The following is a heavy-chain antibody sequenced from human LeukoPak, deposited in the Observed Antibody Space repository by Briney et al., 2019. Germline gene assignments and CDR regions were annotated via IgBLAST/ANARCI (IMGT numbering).Heavy chain of an antibody. D-gene: IGHD1-7*01. CDR2: TYYRSKWYN. CDR3: ARATGSTWWFDP. J-gene: IGHJ5*02. Sequence: SQTLSLTCAISGDSVSTNSGAWNWIRQSPSRGLEWLGRTYYRSKWYNDYAESVKSRIIINPDTSKNQFSLQLNSVTPEDTAVYYCARATGSTWWFDPWGQGTLVTVSS. V-gene: IGHV6-1*01. CDR1: GDSVSTNSGA.